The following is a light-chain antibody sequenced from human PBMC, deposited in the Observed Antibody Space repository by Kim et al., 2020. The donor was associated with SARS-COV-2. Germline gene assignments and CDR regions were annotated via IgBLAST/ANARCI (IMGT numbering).Light chain of an antibody. V-gene: IGKV3-15*01. J-gene: IGKJ1*01. CDR2: GAS. CDR1: QSVSSN. CDR3: QQYNNWWT. Sequence: EIVMTQSPATLSVSPGERVTLSCRASQSVSSNLAWFQQKPGQAPRLLIYGASTRATGIPVRFSGSGSGTEFTLTISSLQSEDFAVYYCQQYNNWWTFGQGTKVDIK.